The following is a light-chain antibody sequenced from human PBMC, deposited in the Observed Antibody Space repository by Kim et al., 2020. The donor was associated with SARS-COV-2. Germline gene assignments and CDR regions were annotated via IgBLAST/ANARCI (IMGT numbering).Light chain of an antibody. J-gene: IGLJ1*01. CDR2: EVS. CDR1: RRDVGGYNS. V-gene: IGLV2-8*01. CDR3: SSYAGSNNFYV. Sequence: QSATLSSTVTRRDVGGYNSAPWYQHHPANAPNLMMYEVSKRPSGVPDRFSGSRSGNTASLTVSGLQAEDEADYYCSSYAGSNNFYVFGTGTKVTVL.